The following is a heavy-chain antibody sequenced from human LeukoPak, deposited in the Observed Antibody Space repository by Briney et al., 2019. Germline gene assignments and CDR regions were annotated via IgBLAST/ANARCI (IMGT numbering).Heavy chain of an antibody. CDR1: GVSLSSYL. Sequence: SETLSLTCTVSGVSLSSYLCSWLGQPAGKGLEWIGRIHISGSANYNPSLKSRVTISVDTSKNQFSLRLSSVTAADTAVYYCASRMVCCTSTSCDDYWGQGTLVTVSS. J-gene: IGHJ4*02. D-gene: IGHD2-2*01. CDR3: ASRMVCCTSTSCDDY. CDR2: IHISGSA. V-gene: IGHV4-4*07.